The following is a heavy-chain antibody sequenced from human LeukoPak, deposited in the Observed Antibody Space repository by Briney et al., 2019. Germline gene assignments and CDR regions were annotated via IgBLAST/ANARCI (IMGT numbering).Heavy chain of an antibody. J-gene: IGHJ4*02. D-gene: IGHD3-10*01. Sequence: GGFLRLSCAASGFAFSHSWMNWVRQAPGKGLEWVANMNQDGSDKYYADSVKGRFTISRDNAKNSLYLQMNSLRAEDTAVYYCARISRGGDLDYWGQGALVTVSS. CDR1: GFAFSHSW. V-gene: IGHV3-7*01. CDR2: MNQDGSDK. CDR3: ARISRGGDLDY.